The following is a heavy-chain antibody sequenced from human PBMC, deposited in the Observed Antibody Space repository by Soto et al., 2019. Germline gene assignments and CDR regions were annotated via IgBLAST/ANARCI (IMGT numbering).Heavy chain of an antibody. D-gene: IGHD6-6*01. J-gene: IGHJ6*03. CDR2: SYYSGST. CDR3: ASRIAARPTTYYYYDMDV. V-gene: IGHV4-39*01. CDR1: GGSISSSSDY. Sequence: QLQLQESGPGLVKPSETLSLTCTVSGGSISSSSDYWGWIRQPPGKGLEWIGSSYYSGSTYYNPSLKSRVTISAEKSQNQFSMKLSSVTAAETSGYCCASRIAARPTTYYYYDMDVWGKGTTVTVSS.